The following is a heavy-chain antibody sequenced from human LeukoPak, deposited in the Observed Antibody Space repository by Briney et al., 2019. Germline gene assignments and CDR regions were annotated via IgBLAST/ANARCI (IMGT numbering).Heavy chain of an antibody. D-gene: IGHD3-22*01. V-gene: IGHV4-59*08. CDR1: GGSISSYY. J-gene: IGHJ4*02. CDR2: IYYSGST. CDR3: ARLSSGYYYTVDY. Sequence: SETLCLTCTVSGGSISSYYWSWIRQPPGKGLEWIGYIYYSGSTNYNPSLKSRVTISVDTSKNQFSLKLSSVTAADTAVYYCARLSSGYYYTVDYWGQGTLVTVSS.